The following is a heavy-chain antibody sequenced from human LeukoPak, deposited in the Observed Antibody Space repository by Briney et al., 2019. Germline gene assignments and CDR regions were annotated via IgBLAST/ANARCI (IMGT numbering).Heavy chain of an antibody. V-gene: IGHV4-59*01. CDR1: GSVMSSYY. Sequence: SETLSLTCTVPGSVMSSYYWSWIRQPPGKGLEWIGNVYYSETPNYNPSLISRVSISLDTSKKVFSLNLKSVTAADTAMYYCARGTPPSSSCYDYWGQGTLVTVSS. CDR2: VYYSETP. CDR3: ARGTPPSSSCYDY. J-gene: IGHJ4*02. D-gene: IGHD6-13*01.